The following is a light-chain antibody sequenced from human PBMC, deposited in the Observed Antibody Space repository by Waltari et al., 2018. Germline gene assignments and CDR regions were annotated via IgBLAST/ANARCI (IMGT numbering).Light chain of an antibody. CDR2: KDS. CDR3: QSPDSHGTYWV. Sequence: SYELTQPPSVSVSPGQTARITCSGDALPEQYAYWYQQKPGQAPVLVIYKDSERPSGFPGPFSCPRSGKTVTFTISGVQAEDEAYYFCQSPDSHGTYWVFRGRTKLTGL. V-gene: IGLV3-25*03. J-gene: IGLJ2*01. CDR1: ALPEQY.